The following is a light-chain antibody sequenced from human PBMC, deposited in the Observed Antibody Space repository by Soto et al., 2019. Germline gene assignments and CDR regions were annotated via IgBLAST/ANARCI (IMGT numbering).Light chain of an antibody. CDR3: QQYGSSPT. CDR2: DVS. J-gene: IGKJ1*01. Sequence: EIVLTQSPGTLSLSPGERATLSCRSSQSVSSNYLAWYQQKPDQAPRLVIYDVSGRATGIPDLFSGSGSGTDFTLTISRLEPEDFAVYYCQQYGSSPTFGRGTKVEIK. CDR1: QSVSSNY. V-gene: IGKV3-20*01.